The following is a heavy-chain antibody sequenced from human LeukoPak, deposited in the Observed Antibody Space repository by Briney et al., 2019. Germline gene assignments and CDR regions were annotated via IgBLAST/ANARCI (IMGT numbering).Heavy chain of an antibody. CDR1: GFTFSSYG. CDR3: AKAPPLYGSGSYYFDY. J-gene: IGHJ4*02. CDR2: IRYDGSNK. V-gene: IGHV3-30*02. Sequence: GGSLRLSCAASGFTFSSYGMHWVRQAPGKGLEWVAFIRYDGSNKYYADSVKGRFTISRDISKNMLYLQMNSLRAEDTAVYYCAKAPPLYGSGSYYFDYWGQGTLVTVSS. D-gene: IGHD3-10*01.